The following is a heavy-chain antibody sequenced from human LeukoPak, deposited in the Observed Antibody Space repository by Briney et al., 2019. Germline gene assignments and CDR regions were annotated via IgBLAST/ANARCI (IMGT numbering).Heavy chain of an antibody. J-gene: IGHJ4*02. CDR1: GGTFSSYA. V-gene: IGHV1-69*05. CDR3: ASNEVGDDYYGSGSYYSRFDY. Sequence: ASVKVSCKASGGTFSSYAISWVRQAPGQGLEWMGGIIPIFGTANYAQKFQGRVTITTDESTSTAYMELGSSRSEDTAVYYCASNEVGDDYYGSGSYYSRFDYWGQGTLVTVSS. CDR2: IIPIFGTA. D-gene: IGHD3-10*01.